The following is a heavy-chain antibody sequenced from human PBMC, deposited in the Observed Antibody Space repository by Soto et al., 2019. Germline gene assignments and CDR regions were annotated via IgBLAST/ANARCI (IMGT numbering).Heavy chain of an antibody. CDR3: AKGPTPSAVSDDY. CDR2: ISGSGGST. J-gene: IGHJ4*02. Sequence: TGGSLRLSXAASGFTFSSYAMSWVRQAPGKGLEWVSAISGSGGSTYYADSVKGRFTISRDNSKNTLYLQMNSLRAEDTALYYCAKGPTPSAVSDDYWGQGTLVTVSS. V-gene: IGHV3-23*01. CDR1: GFTFSSYA.